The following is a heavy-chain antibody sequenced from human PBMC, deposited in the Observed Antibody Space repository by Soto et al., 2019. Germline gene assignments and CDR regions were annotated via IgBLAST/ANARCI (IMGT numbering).Heavy chain of an antibody. J-gene: IGHJ4*02. Sequence: ASVKVSCKASGYTFTSYGISWVRQAPGQGLEWMGWISAYNGNTNYAQKLQGRVTMTTDTSTSTAYMELRSLRSDDTAVYYCAGAACDILTGYSYWRQVTLGVVCS. CDR2: ISAYNGNT. CDR1: GYTFTSYG. V-gene: IGHV1-18*01. CDR3: AGAACDILTGYSY. D-gene: IGHD3-9*01.